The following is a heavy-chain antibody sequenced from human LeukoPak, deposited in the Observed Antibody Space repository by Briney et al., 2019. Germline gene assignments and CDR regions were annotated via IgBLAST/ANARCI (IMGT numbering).Heavy chain of an antibody. V-gene: IGHV3-23*01. CDR2: ISGSGGST. CDR1: GFTFSSYA. J-gene: IGHJ4*02. D-gene: IGHD3-22*01. Sequence: PGGSLRLSCAASGFTFSSYAMSWVRQAPGKGLEWVSAISGSGGSTYYADSVKGRFTISRDNSKNTLYLQMNSLRAEDTALYYCAKGSYYDSSGYYYDYWGQGTLVTVSS. CDR3: AKGSYYDSSGYYYDY.